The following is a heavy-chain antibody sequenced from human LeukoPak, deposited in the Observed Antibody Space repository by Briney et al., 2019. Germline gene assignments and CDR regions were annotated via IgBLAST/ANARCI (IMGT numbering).Heavy chain of an antibody. Sequence: SETLSLTCAVYGGSFSGYYWSWIRQPPGKGLEWIGEINHSGSTNYNPSLKSRVTISVDTSKNQFSLKLSSVTAADTAVYYCARGDWYYDFWSGIRGYFDYWGQGTLVTVSS. CDR3: ARGDWYYDFWSGIRGYFDY. D-gene: IGHD3-3*01. CDR1: GGSFSGYY. V-gene: IGHV4-34*01. CDR2: INHSGST. J-gene: IGHJ4*02.